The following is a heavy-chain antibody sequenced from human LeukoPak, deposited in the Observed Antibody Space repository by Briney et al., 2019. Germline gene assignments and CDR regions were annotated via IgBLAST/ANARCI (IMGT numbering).Heavy chain of an antibody. CDR2: ISYDGSNK. V-gene: IGHV3-30*18. J-gene: IGHJ4*02. CDR1: GFTFSTYG. Sequence: GGSLRLSCAASGFTFSTYGMHWVRQAPGKGLEWVAVISYDGSNKYYADSVKGRFTISRDNSKNTLYLQMNSLRAEDTAVYYCAKDSIFMIRGGYYFDYWGQGTLVTVSS. D-gene: IGHD3-16*01. CDR3: AKDSIFMIRGGYYFDY.